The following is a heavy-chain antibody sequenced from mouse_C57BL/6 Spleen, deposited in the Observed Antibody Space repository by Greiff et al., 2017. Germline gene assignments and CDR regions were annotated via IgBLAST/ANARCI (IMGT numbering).Heavy chain of an antibody. CDR3: TREGDYGPLLD. J-gene: IGHJ3*01. CDR1: GFTFSSYA. D-gene: IGHD2-4*01. Sequence: EVHLVESGEGLVKPGGSLKLSCAASGFTFSSYAMSWVRQTPEKRLEWVAYISSGGDYIYYADTVKGRFTISRDNARNTLYLQMSSLKSEDTAMYYCTREGDYGPLLDWGQGTLGTVSA. CDR2: ISSGGDYI. V-gene: IGHV5-9-1*02.